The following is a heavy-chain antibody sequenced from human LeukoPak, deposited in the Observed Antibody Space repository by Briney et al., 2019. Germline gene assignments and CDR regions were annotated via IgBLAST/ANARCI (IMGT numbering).Heavy chain of an antibody. CDR2: IRSKANSYAT. J-gene: IGHJ4*02. V-gene: IGHV3-73*01. D-gene: IGHD5-12*01. CDR3: TRRGYSGYDYYFDY. CDR1: GFTFSGSA. Sequence: GGSLRLSCAASGFTFSGSAMHWVRQASGKGLEWVGRIRSKANSYATAYAASVKGRFTISRDDSKNTAYLQMNSLKTEDTAVYYCTRRGYSGYDYYFDYWGQGTLVTVSS.